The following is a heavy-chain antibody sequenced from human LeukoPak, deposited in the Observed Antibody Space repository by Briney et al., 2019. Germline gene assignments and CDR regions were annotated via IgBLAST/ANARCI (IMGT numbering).Heavy chain of an antibody. CDR1: GFTFDDYG. Sequence: GGSLRPSCAASGFTFDDYGMSWVRQAPGKGLEWVSGINWNGGSTGYADSVKGRFTISRDNAKNSLYLQMNSLRAEDTALYYCARGLNWGSYFDYWGQGTLVTVSS. V-gene: IGHV3-20*04. D-gene: IGHD7-27*01. CDR3: ARGLNWGSYFDY. CDR2: INWNGGST. J-gene: IGHJ4*02.